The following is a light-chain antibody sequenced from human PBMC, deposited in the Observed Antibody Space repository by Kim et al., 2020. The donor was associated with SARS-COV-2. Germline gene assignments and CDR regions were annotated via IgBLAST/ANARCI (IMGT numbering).Light chain of an antibody. V-gene: IGLV1-40*01. CDR3: HSYDSGLTGYV. CDR1: SSNIAADDD. J-gene: IGLJ1*01. Sequence: GDPISCTGRSSNIAADDDVHWYQHLPGTAPKLLIFGDTTRASGVPGRFSGSKSGTSASLAITGLQAEDEGDYYCHSYDSGLTGYVFGSGTKVTVL. CDR2: GDT.